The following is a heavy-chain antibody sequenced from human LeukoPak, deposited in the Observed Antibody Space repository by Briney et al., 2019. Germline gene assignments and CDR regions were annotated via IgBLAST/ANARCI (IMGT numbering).Heavy chain of an antibody. Sequence: GGSLRLSCAASGFTFSSYSMNWVRQAPGKGLEWVSSISSSSSYIYYADSVKGGFTISKDNTKNSLYLQMNSLRAEDTAVYYCARDWGAEWFGELVAADVWGKGTTVTVSS. CDR1: GFTFSSYS. CDR3: ARDWGAEWFGELVAADV. J-gene: IGHJ6*04. D-gene: IGHD3-10*01. V-gene: IGHV3-21*01. CDR2: ISSSSSYI.